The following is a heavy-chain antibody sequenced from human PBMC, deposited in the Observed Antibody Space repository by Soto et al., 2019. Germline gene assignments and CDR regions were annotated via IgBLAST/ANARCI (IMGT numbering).Heavy chain of an antibody. CDR1: GFTFSSYA. D-gene: IGHD3-3*01. V-gene: IGHV3-23*01. J-gene: IGHJ4*02. Sequence: EVQLLESGGGLVQPGGSLRLSCAASGFTFSSYAMSWVRQAPGKGLEWVSAISGSGGSTYYADSVKGRFTISRDNSKNTLSLQMNSLRAEDTAVYYCAKETRHDFWTNHGYFDYWGQGTLVTVSS. CDR3: AKETRHDFWTNHGYFDY. CDR2: ISGSGGST.